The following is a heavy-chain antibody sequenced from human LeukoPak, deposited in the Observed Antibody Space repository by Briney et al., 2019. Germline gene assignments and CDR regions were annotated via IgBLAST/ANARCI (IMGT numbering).Heavy chain of an antibody. CDR2: ITNGGSTI. CDR3: ARSIGLTGGGVDV. V-gene: IGHV3-11*01. J-gene: IGHJ6*02. CDR1: GFTFSDYN. Sequence: GGSLRLSCAASGFTFSDYNMNWVRQAPGKGLGWVSYITNGGSTIHHADSVKGRFTISRDDAKKTLYLQMNSLRAEDTAVYYCARSIGLTGGGVDVWGQGTTVTVSS. D-gene: IGHD3-9*01.